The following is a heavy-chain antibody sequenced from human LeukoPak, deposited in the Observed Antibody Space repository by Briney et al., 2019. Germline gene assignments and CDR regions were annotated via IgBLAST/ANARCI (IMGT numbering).Heavy chain of an antibody. V-gene: IGHV4-34*01. CDR2: INHSGST. Sequence: PSETLSLTCAVYGGSFSGYYWSWIRQPPGKGLEWLVEINHSGSTNYNPSLKSRVTISVDTSKNQFSLKLSSVTAADTAVYYCARGQGSVTMVRGVSPYYYYGMDVWGQGTTVTVSS. CDR3: ARGQGSVTMVRGVSPYYYYGMDV. J-gene: IGHJ6*02. CDR1: GGSFSGYY. D-gene: IGHD3-10*01.